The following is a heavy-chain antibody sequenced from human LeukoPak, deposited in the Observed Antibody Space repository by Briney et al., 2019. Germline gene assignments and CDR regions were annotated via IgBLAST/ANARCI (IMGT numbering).Heavy chain of an antibody. CDR1: GFTFNTYS. J-gene: IGHJ3*02. D-gene: IGHD1-26*01. V-gene: IGHV3-21*01. CDR2: ISSSSSYI. CDR3: ARGRKYGGSYFGAFDI. Sequence: GGSPRLSCAASGFTFNTYSMTWVRQAPGKGLEWVSSISSSSSYIYYADSVKGRFTISRDNAKNSLYLQMNSLRAEDTAVYYCARGRKYGGSYFGAFDIWGQGTMVTVSS.